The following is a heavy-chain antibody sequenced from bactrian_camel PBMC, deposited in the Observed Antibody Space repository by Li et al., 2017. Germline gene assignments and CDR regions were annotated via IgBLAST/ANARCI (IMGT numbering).Heavy chain of an antibody. CDR3: ATQTTGWAFRY. V-gene: IGHV3S63*01. CDR2: LNKIGRT. CDR1: GFRFDDSV. D-gene: IGHD5*01. J-gene: IGHJ6*01. Sequence: HVQLVESGGGSVQAGGSLRLSCTASGFRFDDSVLAWYRQAPGNGCEMVSSLNKIGRTSYAASVRGRFTISQDNAKNTFYLQMNSLKAEDTAVYYCATQTTGWAFRYWGRGTQVTVS.